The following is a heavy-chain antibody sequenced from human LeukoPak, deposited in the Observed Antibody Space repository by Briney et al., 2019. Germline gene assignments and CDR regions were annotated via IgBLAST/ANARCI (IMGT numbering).Heavy chain of an antibody. Sequence: GGSLRLSCAASGFTFSTFAMYWVRQPPGKGREYVSSISSNGGSTYYANSVKGRFTISRDNSKNTLYLQMGSLRAEDMAVYYCARVGGIKLTDYFFDSWGQGTLVIVSS. V-gene: IGHV3-64*01. CDR3: ARVGGIKLTDYFFDS. J-gene: IGHJ4*02. D-gene: IGHD3-16*01. CDR2: ISSNGGST. CDR1: GFTFSTFA.